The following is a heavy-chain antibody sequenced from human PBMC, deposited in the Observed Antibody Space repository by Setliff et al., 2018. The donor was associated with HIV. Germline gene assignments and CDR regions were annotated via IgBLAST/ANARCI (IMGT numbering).Heavy chain of an antibody. D-gene: IGHD6-19*01. CDR1: GGSVTSYY. J-gene: IGHJ4*02. Sequence: SETLSLTCTVSGGSVTSYYWSWIRQPAGKGLEWIGHIDTSGSTNYNPSLKSRVTISVDTSKSQFSLNVNSVTAADTAVYYCATSSSWSTFDYWGQGTLVTVSS. CDR3: ATSSSWSTFDY. CDR2: IDTSGST. V-gene: IGHV4-4*07.